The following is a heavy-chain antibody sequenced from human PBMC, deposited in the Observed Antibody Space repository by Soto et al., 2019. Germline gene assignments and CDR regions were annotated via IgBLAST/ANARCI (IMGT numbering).Heavy chain of an antibody. V-gene: IGHV1-46*01. CDR1: GYTFTSYY. D-gene: IGHD2-2*01. CDR2: INPSGGST. CDR3: ARDPRDCISTSCYGEFYFDY. Sequence: GASVKVSCKASGYTFTSYYMHWVRQAPGQGLEWMGIINPSGGSTSYAQKFQGRVTMTRDTSTSTVYMELSSLRSEDTAVYYCARDPRDCISTSCYGEFYFDYWGQGTLVTVSS. J-gene: IGHJ4*02.